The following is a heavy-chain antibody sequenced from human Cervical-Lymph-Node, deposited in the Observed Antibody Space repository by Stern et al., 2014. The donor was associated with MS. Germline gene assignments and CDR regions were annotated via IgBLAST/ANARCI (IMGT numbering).Heavy chain of an antibody. V-gene: IGHV2-70*04. D-gene: IGHD6-19*01. CDR1: GFSLSTSGMR. CDR3: ARIYSPSSGWYRFDY. J-gene: IGHJ4*02. Sequence: QVTLRESGPALVKPTQTLTLTCTFSGFSLSTSGMRVSWIRQPPGKALEWLARIDWDDDKFYSTSLKTRLTISKDTSKNQVVLTMTNMDPVDTATYCARIYSPSSGWYRFDYWGQGTLVTVSS. CDR2: IDWDDDK.